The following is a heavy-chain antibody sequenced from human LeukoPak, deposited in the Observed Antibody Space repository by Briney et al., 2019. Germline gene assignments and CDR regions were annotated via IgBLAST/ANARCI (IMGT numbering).Heavy chain of an antibody. CDR1: GGAFSGYY. Sequence: SETLSLTCAVYGGAFSGYYWSWIRQPPGKGLEWIGEINHSGGTNYNPSLKKGITISVDTTKNQFPPRMSCVCAAGTAVYYCARWEASRVAFDIWGQGTLVTVSS. D-gene: IGHD1-26*01. CDR3: ARWEASRVAFDI. CDR2: INHSGGT. J-gene: IGHJ3*02. V-gene: IGHV4-34*01.